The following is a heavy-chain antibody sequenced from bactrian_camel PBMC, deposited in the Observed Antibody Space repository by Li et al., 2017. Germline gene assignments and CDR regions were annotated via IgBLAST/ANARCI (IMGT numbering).Heavy chain of an antibody. CDR2: IYTSSGQI. D-gene: IGHD3*01. CDR1: GYAFNS. J-gene: IGHJ7*01. Sequence: HVQLVESGGGSVQAGGSLRLSCKANGYAFNSMAWFRQAPGKEREGVAGIYTSSGQIDYVVSVKGRFTISTDNAKYTVYLQMNSLKPEDTAMYYCVRAVRLATIMDVAWGAMDTWGKGTQVTV. V-gene: IGHV3S63*01.